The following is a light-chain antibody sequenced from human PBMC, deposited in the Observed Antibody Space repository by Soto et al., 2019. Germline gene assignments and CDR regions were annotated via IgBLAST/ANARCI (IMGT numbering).Light chain of an antibody. CDR2: SAS. CDR1: QSISTY. J-gene: IGKJ1*01. V-gene: IGKV1-39*01. Sequence: DIQMTQSPSSLSASVGDRVTITCRASQSISTYLNWYQQKPGKAPEFLIYSASSLPSGVPSRFSGSGSGTDFTLTINSLQPEDFATYHCQQSYSPPWTFGQGTKVEIK. CDR3: QQSYSPPWT.